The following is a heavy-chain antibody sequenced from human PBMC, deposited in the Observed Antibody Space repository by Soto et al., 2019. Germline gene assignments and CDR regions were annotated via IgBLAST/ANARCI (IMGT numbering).Heavy chain of an antibody. CDR3: ARIGYYDILTGYLGWFDP. CDR2: IYYSGST. CDR1: GGSISSYY. J-gene: IGHJ5*02. Sequence: SETMSLTCTVSGGSISSYYWSWIRQPPGKGLEWIGYIYYSGSTNYNPSLKSRVTISVDTSKNQFSLKLSSVTAADTAVYYCARIGYYDILTGYLGWFDPWGQGTLVNVSS. D-gene: IGHD3-9*01. V-gene: IGHV4-59*08.